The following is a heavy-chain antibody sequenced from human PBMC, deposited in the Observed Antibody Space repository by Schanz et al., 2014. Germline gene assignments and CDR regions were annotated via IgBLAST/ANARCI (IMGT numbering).Heavy chain of an antibody. CDR3: ARDLPRTFLFDY. Sequence: EVQLLESGGGLVKPGGSLRLSCAASGFTFSSYWMHWVRQVPGKGLVWVSRIKSDGSSTSYADSVKGRFTISRDNAKNSLYLQMDSLRAEDTAVYYCARDLPRTFLFDYCGQGTLVTVSS. J-gene: IGHJ4*02. V-gene: IGHV3-74*01. CDR2: IKSDGSST. CDR1: GFTFSSYW.